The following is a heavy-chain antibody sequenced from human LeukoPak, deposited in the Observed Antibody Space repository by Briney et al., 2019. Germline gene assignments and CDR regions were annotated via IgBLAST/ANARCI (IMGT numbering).Heavy chain of an antibody. CDR1: GFTFSGSA. Sequence: PGGSLRPSCAASGFTFSGSAMHWVRQASGKGLEWVGRIRSKANSYATAYAASVKGRFTISRDDSKNTAYLQMNSLKTEDTAVYYCTLYGDYEAYWGQGTLVTVSS. D-gene: IGHD4-17*01. CDR3: TLYGDYEAY. J-gene: IGHJ4*02. V-gene: IGHV3-73*01. CDR2: IRSKANSYAT.